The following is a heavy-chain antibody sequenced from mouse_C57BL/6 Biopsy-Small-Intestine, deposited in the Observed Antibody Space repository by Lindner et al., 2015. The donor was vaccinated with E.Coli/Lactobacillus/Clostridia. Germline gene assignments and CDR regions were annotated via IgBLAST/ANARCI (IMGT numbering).Heavy chain of an antibody. CDR3: ARRTPDDGNYYAMDY. Sequence: VQLQESGAELVKPGASVKISCKASGYAFSRYWMNWVKQRPGHGLEWIGEILPGSGSTNYNEKFKGKATLTSDTSSSTAYMQLSSLTSEDSAIYFCARRTPDDGNYYAMDYWGQGTSVTVSS. CDR2: ILPGSGST. V-gene: IGHV1-80*01. D-gene: IGHD2-12*01. J-gene: IGHJ4*01. CDR1: GYAFSRYW.